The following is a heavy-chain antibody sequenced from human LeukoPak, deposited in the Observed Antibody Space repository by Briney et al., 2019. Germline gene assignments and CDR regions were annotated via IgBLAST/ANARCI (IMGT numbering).Heavy chain of an antibody. CDR1: GFTFNNYA. CDR3: AKDSTTLWFGESIFDY. D-gene: IGHD3-10*01. CDR2: ISGGGETT. V-gene: IGHV3-23*01. J-gene: IGHJ4*02. Sequence: GGSLRLSCAASGFTFNNYAMNWVRQAPGKGLEWVSSISGGGETTYYADSAKGRFTISRDNSQNTLYLQMNSLRAEDTAVYYCAKDSTTLWFGESIFDYWGQGTLVTVSS.